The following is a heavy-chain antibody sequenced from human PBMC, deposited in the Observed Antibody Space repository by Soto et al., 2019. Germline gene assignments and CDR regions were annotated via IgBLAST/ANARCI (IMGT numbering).Heavy chain of an antibody. CDR2: INQEGSEK. CDR1: GFSFRSDW. D-gene: IGHD1-1*01. CDR3: ARVGTTSRAPNS. V-gene: IGHV3-7*01. Sequence: EVQLVQSGGGLVQPGGSLRLSCAASGFSFRSDWMSWVRQAPGKGLEWVARINQEGSEKHYVDSVKGRFTISRVNAEKSLYLQMNSLRAEDTALYYCARVGTTSRAPNSWGHGTLVTVSS. J-gene: IGHJ2*01.